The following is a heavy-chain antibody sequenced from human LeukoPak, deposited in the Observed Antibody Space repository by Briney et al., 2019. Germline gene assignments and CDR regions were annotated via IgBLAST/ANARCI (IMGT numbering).Heavy chain of an antibody. V-gene: IGHV3-21*01. J-gene: IGHJ5*02. D-gene: IGHD3-10*01. CDR3: ARDARRFGEPRLFDP. Sequence: GGSLRLSCAASGFTFSSYSMNWVRQAPGKGLEWVSSISSSSSYIYYADSVKGRFTISRDNAKNLLYLQMNSLRAEDTAVYYCARDARRFGEPRLFDPWGQGTLVTVSS. CDR2: ISSSSSYI. CDR1: GFTFSSYS.